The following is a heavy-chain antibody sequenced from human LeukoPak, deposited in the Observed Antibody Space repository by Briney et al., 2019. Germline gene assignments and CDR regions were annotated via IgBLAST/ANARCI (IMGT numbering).Heavy chain of an antibody. V-gene: IGHV3-64D*06. CDR3: VKDRSIAAPNNDFFDS. CDR1: GFTFNRFY. J-gene: IGHJ4*02. CDR2: ISSNGATT. Sequence: GGSLRPSCSASGFTFNRFYLHWVRQAPGKGLEFVSHISSNGATTYYADSVKGRFTISRDNSKNTLYLQMSSLRADDTAVYYCVKDRSIAAPNNDFFDSWGQGALVTVSS. D-gene: IGHD6-6*01.